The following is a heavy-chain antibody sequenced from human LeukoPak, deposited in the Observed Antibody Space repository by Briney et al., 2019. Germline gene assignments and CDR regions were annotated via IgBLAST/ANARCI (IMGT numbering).Heavy chain of an antibody. V-gene: IGHV1-18*01. CDR2: ISAYNGNT. Sequence: GASVKVSCKASGYTFTSYGISWVRQAPGQGLEWMGWISAYNGNTNYAQKLQGRVTMTTDTSTSTAYMELRSLRSDDTAVYYCARLWFGELFIHYYMDVWGKGTTVTVSS. D-gene: IGHD3-10*01. CDR1: GYTFTSYG. CDR3: ARLWFGELFIHYYMDV. J-gene: IGHJ6*03.